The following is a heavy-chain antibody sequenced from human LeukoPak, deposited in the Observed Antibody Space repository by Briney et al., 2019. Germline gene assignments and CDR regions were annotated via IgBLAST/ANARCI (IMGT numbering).Heavy chain of an antibody. V-gene: IGHV4-39*01. CDR2: IYYSGRT. Sequence: NPSETLSLTCTVSGGSISSSSYYWGWIRQPPGKGLEWIGSIYYSGRTYHNPSLKSRVTISVDTSKNQFSLKLSSVTAADAAVYYCARYSSGWPFDHWGQGTLVTVSS. CDR3: ARYSSGWPFDH. CDR1: GGSISSSSYY. D-gene: IGHD6-19*01. J-gene: IGHJ4*02.